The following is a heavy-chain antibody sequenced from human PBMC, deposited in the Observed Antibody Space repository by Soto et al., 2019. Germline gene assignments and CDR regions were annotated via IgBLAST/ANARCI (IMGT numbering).Heavy chain of an antibody. CDR2: IKSKTDGGTT. J-gene: IGHJ6*04. Sequence: GGSLSLSCSASGFTFSNAWMSWVRQAPGKGLEWVGRIKSKTDGGTTDYAAPVKGRFTISRDDSKNTLYLQMNSLKTEDTAVYYWTTDVGSYVYGMDGWGKGTKVTVSS. V-gene: IGHV3-15*01. CDR1: GFTFSNAW. CDR3: TTDVGSYVYGMDG. D-gene: IGHD1-26*01.